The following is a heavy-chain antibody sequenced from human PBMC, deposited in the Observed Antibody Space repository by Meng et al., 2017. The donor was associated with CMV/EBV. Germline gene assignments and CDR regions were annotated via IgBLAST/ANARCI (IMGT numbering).Heavy chain of an antibody. Sequence: CQSSGDTSRTYALSWVRQAPGQGLEWMGGIIPFFHTTYYAQKFQDRVIFTSDEDTKTVYMELRSLRSEDTAVYFCTRGANWGSPFDHWGQGALVTVS. CDR3: TRGANWGSPFDH. CDR1: GDTSRTYA. D-gene: IGHD7-27*01. V-gene: IGHV1-69*01. CDR2: IIPFFHTT. J-gene: IGHJ4*02.